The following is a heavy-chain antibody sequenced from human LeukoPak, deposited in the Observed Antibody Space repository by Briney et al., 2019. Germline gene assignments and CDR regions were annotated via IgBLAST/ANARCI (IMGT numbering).Heavy chain of an antibody. CDR1: GGTFSSYA. CDR2: IIPIFGIA. CDR3: ARVAWDYGMDV. V-gene: IGHV1-69*04. J-gene: IGHJ6*04. D-gene: IGHD3-3*02. Sequence: ASVKVSCKASGGTFSSYAISWVRQAPGQGLEWMGRIIPIFGIANYAQKFQGRVTITADKSTSTAYMELSSLRSEDTAVYYCARVAWDYGMDVWGKGTTVTVSS.